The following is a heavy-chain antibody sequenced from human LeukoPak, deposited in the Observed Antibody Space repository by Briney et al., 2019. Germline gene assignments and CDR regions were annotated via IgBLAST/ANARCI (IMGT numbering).Heavy chain of an antibody. D-gene: IGHD6-13*01. CDR1: GGSISSYY. CDR2: IYYSGTT. CDR3: ARGVYIAAAQYGY. V-gene: IGHV4-59*01. Sequence: PSETLSLTCTVSGGSISSYYWSWIRQPPGKGLEWIGYIYYSGTTNYNPSLKSRVTISVDTSKNQFSLKLCSVTAADTAVYYCARGVYIAAAQYGYWGQGTLVTVSP. J-gene: IGHJ4*02.